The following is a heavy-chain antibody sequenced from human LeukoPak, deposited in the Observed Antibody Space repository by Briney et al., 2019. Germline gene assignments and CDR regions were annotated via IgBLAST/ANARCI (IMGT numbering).Heavy chain of an antibody. V-gene: IGHV4-61*03. CDR3: ARVSGYDWESFYDY. CDR1: GYSISSGYY. J-gene: IGHJ4*02. Sequence: SSETLSLTCTVSGYSISSGYYWGWIRQPPGKGLEWIGYIYYSGNTNYNPSLKSRVTISVDTSKNHFSLRLSSVTAADTAVYYCARVSGYDWESFYDYWGQGTLVTVSS. D-gene: IGHD5-12*01. CDR2: IYYSGNT.